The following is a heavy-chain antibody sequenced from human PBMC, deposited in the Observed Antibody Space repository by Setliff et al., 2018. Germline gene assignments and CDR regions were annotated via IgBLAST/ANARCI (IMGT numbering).Heavy chain of an antibody. D-gene: IGHD3-22*01. CDR2: ISSGGST. Sequence: SLTCSVAGGSMSNYFWSWVRRPPGKGLEWIGFISSGGSTIYSPSLKSRVTISVDTSKNQFSLRLTSVTAADTAIYYCARNPASGAYYSSRPFHFDYWGQGALVTVSS. CDR3: ARNPASGAYYSSRPFHFDY. J-gene: IGHJ4*02. CDR1: GGSMSNYF. V-gene: IGHV4-4*08.